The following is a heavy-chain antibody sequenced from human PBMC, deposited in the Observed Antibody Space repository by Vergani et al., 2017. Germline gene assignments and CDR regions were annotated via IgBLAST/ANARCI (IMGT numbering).Heavy chain of an antibody. V-gene: IGHV3-11*05. CDR3: ARFYYGSGLDYYYGMDV. CDR1: GFTFSDYY. D-gene: IGHD3-10*01. Sequence: QVQLVESGGGLVKPGGSLSLSCAASGFTFSDYYMSWIRQAPGKGLEWVSYISSSSSYTNYADSVKGRFTISRDNAKNSLYLQMNSLRAEDTAVYYCARFYYGSGLDYYYGMDVWGQGTTVTVSS. J-gene: IGHJ6*02. CDR2: ISSSSSYT.